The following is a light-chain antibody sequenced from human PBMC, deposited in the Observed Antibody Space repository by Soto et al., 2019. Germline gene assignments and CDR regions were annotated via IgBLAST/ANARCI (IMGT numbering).Light chain of an antibody. Sequence: VMTQSPLSLSVTLVHPATLSFRASQSVSSYLAWYQQRPGQAPRLLIYDASSRATGIPDRFSGGGSGTDFTLTISRLEPEDFAVYYCQQFSSYPLTFGGGTKVDIK. J-gene: IGKJ4*01. CDR1: QSVSSY. V-gene: IGKV3-20*01. CDR2: DAS. CDR3: QQFSSYPLT.